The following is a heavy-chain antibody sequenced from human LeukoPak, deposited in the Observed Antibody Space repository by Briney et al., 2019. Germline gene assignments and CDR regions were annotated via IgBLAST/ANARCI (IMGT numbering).Heavy chain of an antibody. CDR2: ISGSGGST. CDR3: AKDQAYNWNGYYFDY. J-gene: IGHJ4*02. V-gene: IGHV3-23*01. D-gene: IGHD1-1*01. Sequence: PGGSLRLSCAASGFTFSSYAMSWVRQAPGKGLEWVSAISGSGGSTYYADSVKGRFTISRDNSKNTLYLQMNSLRAEDTAVYYCAKDQAYNWNGYYFDYWGQGTLVTVSS. CDR1: GFTFSSYA.